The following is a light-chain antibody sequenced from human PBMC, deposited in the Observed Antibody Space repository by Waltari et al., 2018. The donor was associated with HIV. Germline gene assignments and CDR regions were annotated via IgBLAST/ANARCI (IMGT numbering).Light chain of an antibody. CDR1: SSNIGSNT. J-gene: IGLJ2*01. V-gene: IGLV1-44*01. CDR3: ALWDDSLNGVL. Sequence: QSELSQPPSASGTPGQRVAIPCSGSSSNIGSNTVNWYQQLPGTAPKLLIYSNNQRPSGVPDRFSGSKSGTSASLAITGLQSEDEADYYCALWDDSLNGVLFGGGTKLTVL. CDR2: SNN.